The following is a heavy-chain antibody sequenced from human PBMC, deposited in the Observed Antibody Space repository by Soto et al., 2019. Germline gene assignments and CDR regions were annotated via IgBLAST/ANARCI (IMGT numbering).Heavy chain of an antibody. CDR1: GGTFSSYA. J-gene: IGHJ6*02. CDR3: ARDLQPYYGSGSYYDYYYYYGMDV. Sequence: ASVKVSCKASGGTFSSYAISWVRQAPGQGLEWMGGIIPIFGTANYAQKFQGRVTITADESTSTAYMELSSLRSEDTAVYYCARDLQPYYGSGSYYDYYYYYGMDVWGQGTTVTVSS. CDR2: IIPIFGTA. V-gene: IGHV1-69*13. D-gene: IGHD3-10*01.